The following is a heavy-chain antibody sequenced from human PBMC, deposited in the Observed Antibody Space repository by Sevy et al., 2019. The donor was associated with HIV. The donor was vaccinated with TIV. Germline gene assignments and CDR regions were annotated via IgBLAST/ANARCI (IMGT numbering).Heavy chain of an antibody. CDR3: TLSTTGTTRDYYYYYGMDV. V-gene: IGHV3-15*01. CDR1: GFTFSNAW. Sequence: GGSLRLSCAASGFTFSNAWMSWVRQAPGKGLEWVGRIKSKTDGGTTDYAAPVKGRFTISREDSKNTLYLQMNSLKTEVTAVYYCTLSTTGTTRDYYYYYGMDVWGQGTTVTVSS. D-gene: IGHD1-1*01. CDR2: IKSKTDGGTT. J-gene: IGHJ6*02.